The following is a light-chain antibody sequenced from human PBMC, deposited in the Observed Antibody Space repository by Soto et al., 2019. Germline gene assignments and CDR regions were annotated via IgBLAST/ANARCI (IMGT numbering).Light chain of an antibody. Sequence: EIVLTQSPGTLSLSPGESATLSCRASQSVSRNYLAWYQQKPGQAPRLLIYDASSRATGIPDRFSGSGSETDSTLTISRLEAEDFAVYHCQQYAKSPLTFGGGTKLEIK. J-gene: IGKJ4*01. CDR3: QQYAKSPLT. V-gene: IGKV3-20*01. CDR1: QSVSRNY. CDR2: DAS.